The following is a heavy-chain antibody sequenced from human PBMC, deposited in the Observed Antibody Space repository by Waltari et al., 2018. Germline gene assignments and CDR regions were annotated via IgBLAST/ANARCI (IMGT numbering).Heavy chain of an antibody. Sequence: QVQLVQSGAEVKKPGASVKVSCTASGYTFTGYYMHWVRQAPGQGLEWMGWINPTSGGTNYAQKFQGRVTMTRDTSISTAYMELSRLRSDDTAVYYCARSPRGEDELSLDFDYWGQGTLVTVSS. D-gene: IGHD2-15*01. CDR3: ARSPRGEDELSLDFDY. CDR1: GYTFTGYY. CDR2: INPTSGGT. J-gene: IGHJ4*02. V-gene: IGHV1-2*02.